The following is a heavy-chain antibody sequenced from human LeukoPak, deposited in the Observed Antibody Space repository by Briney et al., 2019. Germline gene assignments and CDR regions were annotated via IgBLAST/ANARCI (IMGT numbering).Heavy chain of an antibody. CDR1: GFTFSSYA. CDR2: ISGSGGGT. J-gene: IGHJ2*01. V-gene: IGHV3-23*01. CDR3: AKVVSITMVRGVIITDWYFDL. D-gene: IGHD3-10*01. Sequence: GGSLRLSCAASGFTFSSYAMSWVRQAPGKGLEWVSAISGSGGGTYYADSVKGRFTISRDNSKNTLYLQMNSLRAEDTAVYYCAKVVSITMVRGVIITDWYFDLWGRGTLVTVSS.